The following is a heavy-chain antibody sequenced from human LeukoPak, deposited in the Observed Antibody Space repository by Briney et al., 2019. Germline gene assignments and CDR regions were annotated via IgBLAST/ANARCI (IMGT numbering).Heavy chain of an antibody. V-gene: IGHV3-48*04. J-gene: IGHJ4*02. Sequence: GGSLRLSCAASGFTFSSYSMNWVRQAPGKGLEWVSYISSSGSTIYYADSVKGRFTISRDNAKNSLYLQMNSLRAEDTAVYYCAREEVSSTVDYWGQGTLVTVSS. CDR3: AREEVSSTVDY. CDR1: GFTFSSYS. CDR2: ISSSGSTI.